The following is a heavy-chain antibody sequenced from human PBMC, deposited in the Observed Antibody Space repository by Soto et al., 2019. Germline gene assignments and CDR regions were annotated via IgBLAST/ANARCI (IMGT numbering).Heavy chain of an antibody. V-gene: IGHV3-30*04. D-gene: IGHD1-26*01. CDR3: AREISGSSALDF. CDR2: TSYDGRVE. Sequence: GGSLRLSCAASGFTLGRYVMHWIRQAPGNGLEWVAVTSYDGRVEYHADSVKGRFTISRDNSKNMVYLQVNGLRVEDTAVYYCAREISGSSALDFWGQGTMVTVSS. J-gene: IGHJ3*01. CDR1: GFTLGRYV.